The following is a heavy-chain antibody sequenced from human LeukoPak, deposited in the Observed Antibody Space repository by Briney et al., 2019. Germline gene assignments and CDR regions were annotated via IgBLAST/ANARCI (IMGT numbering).Heavy chain of an antibody. V-gene: IGHV3-7*01. CDR1: KFTFTFSSSW. CDR2: IQHDDSEQ. CDR3: ASNSYAKFDP. J-gene: IGHJ5*02. Sequence: GGSLTLSCPLSKFTFTFSSSWMSWVRQAPGKGLEWVVNIQHDDSEQYPVDPVKGRFTNSKDNARKLVVLQMNSLRVEDTAVNYCASNSYAKFDPWGQGTLVTVSS. D-gene: IGHD3-16*01.